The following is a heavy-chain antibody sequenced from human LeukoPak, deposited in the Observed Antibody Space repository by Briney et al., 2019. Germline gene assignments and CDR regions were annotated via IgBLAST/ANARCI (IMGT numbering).Heavy chain of an antibody. CDR1: GFTFGDYG. V-gene: IGHV3-49*04. CDR3: TRSSSGWYSDY. D-gene: IGHD6-19*01. CDR2: IRSKAYGGTT. J-gene: IGHJ4*02. Sequence: GGSLRLSCTASGFTFGDYGMSWVRQAPGKRLEWVGFIRSKAYGGTTEYAASVKGRFIISRDDFKSIAYLQMNSLKTEDTAVYYCTRSSSGWYSDYWGQGTLVTVSS.